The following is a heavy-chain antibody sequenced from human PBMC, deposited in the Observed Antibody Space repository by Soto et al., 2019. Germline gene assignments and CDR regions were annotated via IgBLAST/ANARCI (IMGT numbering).Heavy chain of an antibody. D-gene: IGHD3-10*01. CDR2: IKSRAAGGAI. J-gene: IGHJ3*01. Sequence: EVQMVESGGGLVKPGGPLSSSWQFLGFVSGEPGRNWAARLPGKGLGWVGRIKSRAAGGAIDYAAPVKGRFTISRDDSEDTLYLQINSLKTEDTAMYYCTTDGSFGGVVVAFHLWGQGTMLSVSS. CDR3: TTDGSFGGVVVAFHL. V-gene: IGHV3-15*07. CDR1: GFVSGEPG.